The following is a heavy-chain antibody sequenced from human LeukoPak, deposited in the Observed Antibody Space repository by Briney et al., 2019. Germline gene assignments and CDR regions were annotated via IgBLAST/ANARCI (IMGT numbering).Heavy chain of an antibody. Sequence: GGSLRLSCAASGFTFSSYAMSWVRQAPGKGLEWVTAISGSGGSTYYADSVKGRFTISRDNSKNTLYLQMNSLRAEDTAVYYCAKRRYDSSGYTPWGQGTLVTVSS. D-gene: IGHD3-22*01. CDR1: GFTFSSYA. CDR3: AKRRYDSSGYTP. J-gene: IGHJ4*02. CDR2: ISGSGGST. V-gene: IGHV3-23*01.